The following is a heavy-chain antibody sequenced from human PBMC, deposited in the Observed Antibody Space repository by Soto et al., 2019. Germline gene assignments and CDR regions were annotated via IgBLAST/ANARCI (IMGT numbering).Heavy chain of an antibody. CDR3: ARKXVVVTSTHLYYYYGMDV. V-gene: IGHV1-8*01. D-gene: IGHD2-21*02. Sequence: ASLKVSCKGSGYSFTSYDINRVRQATGQGLEGMGWMNPKSGNTNFAQRFQGRVTMTRNTCISTAYIELSSLRSEDTAVYYCARKXVVVTSTHLYYYYGMDVWGQGTTVTVSS. CDR1: GYSFTSYD. J-gene: IGHJ6*02. CDR2: MNPKSGNT.